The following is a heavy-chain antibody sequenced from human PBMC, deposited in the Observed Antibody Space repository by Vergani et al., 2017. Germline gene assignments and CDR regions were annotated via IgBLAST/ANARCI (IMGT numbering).Heavy chain of an antibody. CDR3: ARATIIHLDY. CDR2: IYHSGST. CDR1: GYSISSGYY. J-gene: IGHJ4*02. D-gene: IGHD3-10*01. V-gene: IGHV4-38-2*02. Sequence: QVQLQESGPGLVKPSETLSLTCTVSGYSISSGYYWGWIRQPPGKGLEWIGSIYHSGSTYYNPSLKSRVTISVDTSKNQFSLKLSSVTAADTAVYYCARATIIHLDYWGLGTLVTVSS.